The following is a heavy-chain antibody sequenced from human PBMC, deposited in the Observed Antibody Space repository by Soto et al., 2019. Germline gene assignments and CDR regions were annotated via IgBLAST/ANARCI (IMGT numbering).Heavy chain of an antibody. V-gene: IGHV1-58*01. J-gene: IGHJ4*02. CDR1: TFTFTSSA. CDR3: AAHPSNWNDDY. CDR2: IVVASGNT. D-gene: IGHD1-1*01. Sequence: QMQLVQSGPEVKKPGTSVRVSCKPSTFTFTSSAVQWVRQARGQRLEWMGWIVVASGNTKYAQKFQERVTITWDKSTRTAYMELSSLRSEDSAVYYCAAHPSNWNDDYWGQGTLVTVSS.